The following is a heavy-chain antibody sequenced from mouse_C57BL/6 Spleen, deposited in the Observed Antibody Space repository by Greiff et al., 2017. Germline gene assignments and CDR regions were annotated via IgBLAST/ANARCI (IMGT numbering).Heavy chain of an antibody. CDR2: INYDGSST. Sequence: EVMLVESEGGLVQPGSSMKLSCTASGFTFSDYYMAWVRQVPEKGLEWVANINYDGSSTYYLDSLKSRFIISRDNAKNILYLQMSSLKSEDTATYYCARDRGWVHWYFDVWGTGTTVTVSS. CDR1: GFTFSDYY. CDR3: ARDRGWVHWYFDV. V-gene: IGHV5-16*01. D-gene: IGHD3-3*01. J-gene: IGHJ1*03.